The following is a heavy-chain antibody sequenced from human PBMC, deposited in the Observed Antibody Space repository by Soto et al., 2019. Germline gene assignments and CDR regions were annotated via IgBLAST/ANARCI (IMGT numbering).Heavy chain of an antibody. CDR2: ISGKNGNT. D-gene: IGHD2-15*01. Sequence: QVQLVQSGVEVKKPGASVKVSCKASGYTFISHRISWVRQAPGQGLEWMGWISGKNGNTNYAQKLQGRVTLTTDTSTSTAYMELRSLRSDDTAVYYCARVSSSIVVVPDYGMDVWGQGTTVTVSS. J-gene: IGHJ6*02. CDR1: GYTFISHR. CDR3: ARVSSSIVVVPDYGMDV. V-gene: IGHV1-18*04.